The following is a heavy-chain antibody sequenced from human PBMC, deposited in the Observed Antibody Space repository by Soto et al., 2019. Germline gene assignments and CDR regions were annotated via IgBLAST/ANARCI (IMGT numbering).Heavy chain of an antibody. V-gene: IGHV4-61*05. Sequence: PSETLSLTCSVSGDSINSDKYYWGWIRQPPGKGLEWIGYVSQGGAAAYLAEGETTGYNPSLESRATISVDLPKNQFSLRLTSGTAADTAVYYCARGRGGITVSSKPLGEWFDPWGQGTLVTVSS. CDR1: GDSINSDKYY. D-gene: IGHD3-16*01. CDR3: ARGRGGITVSSKPLGEWFDP. J-gene: IGHJ5*02. CDR2: VSQGGAAAYLAEGETT.